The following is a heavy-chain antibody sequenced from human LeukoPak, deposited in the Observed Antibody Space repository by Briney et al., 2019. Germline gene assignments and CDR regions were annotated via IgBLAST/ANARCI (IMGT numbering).Heavy chain of an antibody. D-gene: IGHD3-22*01. V-gene: IGHV3-48*01. CDR2: ITSRSRTK. J-gene: IGHJ4*01. CDR1: GFTLSSHS. Sequence: GGSLRLSCVASGFTLSSHSPNWVRHAPGRWLEGISHITSRSRTKYYTDAARGRFSISRDDTKNSLFLQMTSLRGEDTGVYYCASWAGIVATYSGPFDFWGHGTLVTVSA. CDR3: ASWAGIVATYSGPFDF.